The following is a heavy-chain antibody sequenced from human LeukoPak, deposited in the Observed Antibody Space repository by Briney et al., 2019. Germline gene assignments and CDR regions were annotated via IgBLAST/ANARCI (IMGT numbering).Heavy chain of an antibody. CDR1: GFTFSSYA. V-gene: IGHV3-21*01. J-gene: IGHJ3*02. Sequence: GGSLRLSCASCGFTFSSYALTWVRQAPGRGREGVSAISGSRDTTYYPDSVKGRFTISRDNANNSLYLQMNSLRAEDTAVYYCASIRGWYPGDAFDIWGQGTMVTVSS. CDR3: ASIRGWYPGDAFDI. D-gene: IGHD6-19*01. CDR2: ISGSRDTT.